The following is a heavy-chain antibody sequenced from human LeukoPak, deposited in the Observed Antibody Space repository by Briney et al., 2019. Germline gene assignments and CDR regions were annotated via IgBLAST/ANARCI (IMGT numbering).Heavy chain of an antibody. D-gene: IGHD5-12*01. V-gene: IGHV4-59*01. CDR2: IYYSGST. J-gene: IGHJ4*02. CDR1: GGSISSYY. CDR3: ARVTGYMVEDYFDY. Sequence: ASETLSLTCTVSGGSISSYYWSWIRQPPGKGLEWIGYIYYSGSTNYNPSLKSRVTISVDTSKNQFSLRLSAVTAADTAVYYCARVTGYMVEDYFDYWGQGTLVTVSS.